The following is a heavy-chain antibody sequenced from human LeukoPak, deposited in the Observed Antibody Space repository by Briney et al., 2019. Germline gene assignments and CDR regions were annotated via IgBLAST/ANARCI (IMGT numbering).Heavy chain of an antibody. D-gene: IGHD3-22*01. CDR1: GFTFSTCS. CDR2: ISGSSYHI. V-gene: IGHV3-21*01. Sequence: GGSLRLSCAASGFTFSTCSMKWVRQAPGKALEWVSSISGSSYHIYYADSVKGRFTISRDNANNLLYLQMNSLRAEDTAAYYCARDHDYYDSSGYPDYWGQGTLVTVSS. CDR3: ARDHDYYDSSGYPDY. J-gene: IGHJ4*02.